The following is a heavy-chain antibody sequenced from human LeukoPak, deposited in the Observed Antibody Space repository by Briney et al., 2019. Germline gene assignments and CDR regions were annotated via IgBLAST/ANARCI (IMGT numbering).Heavy chain of an antibody. CDR2: ISAYNGNT. Sequence: ASVKVSCKASGYTFTSYGISWVRQAPGQGLEWMGWISAYNGNTNYAQKLQGRVTMTTDTSTSTAYMELRSLRSDDMAVYYCAREVTVVTAQVADYWGQGTLVTVSS. V-gene: IGHV1-18*03. J-gene: IGHJ4*02. D-gene: IGHD2-21*02. CDR1: GYTFTSYG. CDR3: AREVTVVTAQVADY.